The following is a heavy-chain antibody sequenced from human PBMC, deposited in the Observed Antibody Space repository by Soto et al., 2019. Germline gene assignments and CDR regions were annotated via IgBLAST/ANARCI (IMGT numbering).Heavy chain of an antibody. V-gene: IGHV3-74*01. CDR1: GFTFSSYW. CDR3: VCFECGRTAVVTAMEANGY. CDR2: VNSDESTT. D-gene: IGHD2-21*02. J-gene: IGHJ4*02. Sequence: GGSLRLSCAASGFTFSSYWMHWVRQGPGKGLVRVSRVNSDESTTSYADPVKGRLTISRDNAKNTLYLQMSSLRVEDTALYYCVCFECGRTAVVTAMEANGYWGQGTLVTVSS.